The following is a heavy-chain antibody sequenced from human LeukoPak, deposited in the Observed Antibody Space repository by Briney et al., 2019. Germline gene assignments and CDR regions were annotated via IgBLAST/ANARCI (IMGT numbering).Heavy chain of an antibody. CDR2: ISSSSSYI. CDR1: GFTFSSYS. Sequence: PGGSLRLSCAASGFTFSSYSMNWVRQASGNGLEWVSSISSSSSYIFYADSVKGRFTISRDNAKNSLYLQMNSLRAEDTAVYYCARDRGNWNDFDYWGQGTLVTVSS. J-gene: IGHJ4*02. V-gene: IGHV3-21*01. CDR3: ARDRGNWNDFDY. D-gene: IGHD1-1*01.